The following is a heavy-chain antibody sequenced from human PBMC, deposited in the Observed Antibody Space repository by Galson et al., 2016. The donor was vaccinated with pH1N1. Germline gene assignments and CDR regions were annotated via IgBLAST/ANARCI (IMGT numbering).Heavy chain of an antibody. CDR3: ARDGEGYYMDV. D-gene: IGHD7-27*01. CDR2: IIPVLSLP. CDR1: GDTFNCYT. J-gene: IGHJ6*03. Sequence: SVKVSCKASGDTFNCYTINWVRQAPGQGLQWMGRIIPVLSLPSYAHTVKGRVTISTDNSATSVHMHLHSLRSEDTAVYYCARDGEGYYMDVWGKGTTVIVSS. V-gene: IGHV1-69*04.